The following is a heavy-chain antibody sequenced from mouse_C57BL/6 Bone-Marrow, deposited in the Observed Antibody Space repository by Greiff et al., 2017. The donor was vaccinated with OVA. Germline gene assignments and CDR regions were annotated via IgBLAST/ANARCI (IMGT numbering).Heavy chain of an antibody. J-gene: IGHJ4*01. CDR1: GYSITSGYY. V-gene: IGHV3-6*01. CDR3: ARGYGNPYYAMDY. D-gene: IGHD2-1*01. Sequence: EVQLQESGPGLVKPSQSLSLTCSVTGYSITSGYYWNWIRQFPGNKLEWMGYISYDGSNNYNPSLKNRISITRDTSKNQFFLKLNSVTTEDTATYYCARGYGNPYYAMDYWGQGTSVTVSS. CDR2: ISYDGSN.